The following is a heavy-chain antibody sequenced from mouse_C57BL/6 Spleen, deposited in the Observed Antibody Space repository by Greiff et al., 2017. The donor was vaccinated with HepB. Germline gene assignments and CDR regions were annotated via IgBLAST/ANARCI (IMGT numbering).Heavy chain of an antibody. J-gene: IGHJ4*01. CDR1: GYTFTSYW. D-gene: IGHD1-1*01. V-gene: IGHV1-69*01. Sequence: QVQLQQPGAELVMPGASVKLSCKASGYTFTSYWMHWVKQRPGQGLEWIGEIDPSDSYTNYNQKFKGKSTLTVDKSSSTAYMQLSSRTSEDSAVYYCAPVSYGSLYAMDDWGQGTSVTVSS. CDR3: APVSYGSLYAMDD. CDR2: IDPSDSYT.